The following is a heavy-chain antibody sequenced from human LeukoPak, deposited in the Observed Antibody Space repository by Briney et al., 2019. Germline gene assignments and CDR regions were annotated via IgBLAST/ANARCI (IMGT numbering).Heavy chain of an antibody. CDR1: GYTFTGYY. D-gene: IGHD4-17*01. V-gene: IGHV1-2*02. CDR2: INPNSGGT. Sequence: ASVKVSCKASGYTFTGYYMHWVRQAPGQGLEWMGWINPNSGGTNYAQKFQGRITMTRDTSISTAYMELSRLRSDDTAVYYCARDLPFSMTTVTTFDPWGPGTLVSVPS. CDR3: ARDLPFSMTTVTTFDP. J-gene: IGHJ5*02.